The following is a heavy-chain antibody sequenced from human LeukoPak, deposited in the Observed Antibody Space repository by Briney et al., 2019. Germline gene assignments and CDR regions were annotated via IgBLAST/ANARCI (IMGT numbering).Heavy chain of an antibody. CDR1: GGSISSGDYY. J-gene: IGHJ6*03. CDR3: ARDQLRFLESSAYYYMDV. Sequence: SETLSLTCTVSGGSISSGDYYWSWIRQPPGKGLEWIGYIYYSGSTYYNPSLKSRVTISVDTSKNQFSLKLSSVTAADTAVYYCARDQLRFLESSAYYYMDVWGKGTTVTVSS. D-gene: IGHD3-3*01. CDR2: IYYSGST. V-gene: IGHV4-30-4*08.